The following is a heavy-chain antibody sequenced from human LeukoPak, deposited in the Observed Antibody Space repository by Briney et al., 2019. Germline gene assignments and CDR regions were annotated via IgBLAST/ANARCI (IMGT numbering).Heavy chain of an antibody. D-gene: IGHD4-11*01. CDR2: IRYDGSNK. Sequence: PGGSLRLSCAASGFTFSSYGMHWVRQAPGKGLEWVAFIRYDGSNKYYADSVKGRFTISRDNSKNTLYLQMNSLRAEDTAVYYCAKELNDYKRGSSAYWGQGTLVTVSS. J-gene: IGHJ4*02. CDR1: GFTFSSYG. V-gene: IGHV3-30*02. CDR3: AKELNDYKRGSSAY.